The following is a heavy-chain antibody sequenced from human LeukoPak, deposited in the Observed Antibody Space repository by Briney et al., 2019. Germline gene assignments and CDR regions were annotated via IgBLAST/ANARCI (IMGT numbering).Heavy chain of an antibody. D-gene: IGHD4-23*01. V-gene: IGHV1-2*02. J-gene: IGHJ3*02. CDR1: GYTFTGYY. Sequence: ASVKVSCKASGYTFTGYYMHWVRQAPGQALERMGWINPNSGGTNYAQKFQGRVTMTRDTSISTAYMELSRLRSDDTAVYYCARANGGYSPDAFDIWGQGTMVTVSS. CDR3: ARANGGYSPDAFDI. CDR2: INPNSGGT.